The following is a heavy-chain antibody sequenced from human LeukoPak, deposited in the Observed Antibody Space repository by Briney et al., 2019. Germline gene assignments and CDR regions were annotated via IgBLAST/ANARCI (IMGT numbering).Heavy chain of an antibody. D-gene: IGHD5-12*01. J-gene: IGHJ4*02. CDR3: ARDSGGYDYALDY. Sequence: GGSLRLSCAASGFTVSSNYMSWVRQAPGKGLEWVSVIYSGGSTYYADSVKGRLTVSRDNSKNTLYLQMNSLRAEDTAVYYCARDSGGYDYALDYWGQGTLVTVSS. CDR2: IYSGGST. V-gene: IGHV3-66*01. CDR1: GFTVSSNY.